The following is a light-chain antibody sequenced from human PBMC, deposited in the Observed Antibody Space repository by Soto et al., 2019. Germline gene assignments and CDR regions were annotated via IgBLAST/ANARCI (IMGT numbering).Light chain of an antibody. CDR3: CSYADSSRIYV. V-gene: IGLV2-23*01. J-gene: IGLJ1*01. CDR1: SSDVGRYNL. Sequence: QSALTQPASVSGSPGQSIPISCTGTSSDVGRYNLVSWYQQHPGKAPKLMIYEGSKRPSGISNRFSGSKSGNTASLTISGLQAEDYAEYYCCSYADSSRIYVFGSGTKLTVL. CDR2: EGS.